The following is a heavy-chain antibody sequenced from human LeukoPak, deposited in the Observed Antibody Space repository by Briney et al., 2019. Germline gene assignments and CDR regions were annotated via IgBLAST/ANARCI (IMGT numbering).Heavy chain of an antibody. D-gene: IGHD4-17*01. CDR1: GGSFNNYY. V-gene: IGHV4-34*01. J-gene: IGHJ4*02. CDR2: INQSGSI. CDR3: ARGSFDYGDYQIFDY. Sequence: SSETLSLTCAVYGGSFNNYYWSWIRQPPGKGLEWIGEINQSGSINYNPSLKSRVTISVDTSKNQFPLKLSSVTAADTALYYCARGSFDYGDYQIFDYWGQGTLVTVSS.